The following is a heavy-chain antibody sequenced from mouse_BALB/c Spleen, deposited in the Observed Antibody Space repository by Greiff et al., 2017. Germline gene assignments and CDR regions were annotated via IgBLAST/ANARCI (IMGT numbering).Heavy chain of an antibody. V-gene: IGHV5-6-4*01. CDR1: GFTFSSYT. D-gene: IGHD3-3*01. Sequence: EVMLVESGGGLVKPGGSLKLSCAASGFTFSSYTMSWVRQTPEKRLEWVATNSSGGSYTYYPDSVKGRFTISRDNAKNTLYLQMSSLKSEDTAMYYCTRDGGRVYFDYWGQGTTLTVSS. J-gene: IGHJ2*01. CDR3: TRDGGRVYFDY. CDR2: NSSGGSYT.